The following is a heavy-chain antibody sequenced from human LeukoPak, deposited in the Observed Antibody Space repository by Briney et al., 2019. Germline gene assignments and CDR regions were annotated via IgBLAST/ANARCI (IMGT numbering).Heavy chain of an antibody. CDR3: ARSQGPYDY. J-gene: IGHJ4*02. Sequence: GGSLRLSCAASGFTFSDYYMSWIRQAPGKGLEWISYISSSGYTIYYADSVKGRLTISRDNAKNSLYLQMTSLRAEDTAIYYCARSQGPYDYWGQGTLVTVSS. CDR2: ISSSGYTI. V-gene: IGHV3-11*04. CDR1: GFTFSDYY.